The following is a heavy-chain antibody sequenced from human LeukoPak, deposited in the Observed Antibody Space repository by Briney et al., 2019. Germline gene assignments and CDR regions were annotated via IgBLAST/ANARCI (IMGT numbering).Heavy chain of an antibody. CDR1: GFTFSSYE. J-gene: IGHJ4*02. D-gene: IGHD3-10*01. Sequence: PGGSLRLSCAASGFTFSSYEMNWVRQAPGKGLEWVSYISSSGSTIYYADSVKGRFTISRDNAKNSLYLQMNSLRAEDTAVYYCAKGLVTGSLDYWGQGALVTVSS. V-gene: IGHV3-48*03. CDR2: ISSSGSTI. CDR3: AKGLVTGSLDY.